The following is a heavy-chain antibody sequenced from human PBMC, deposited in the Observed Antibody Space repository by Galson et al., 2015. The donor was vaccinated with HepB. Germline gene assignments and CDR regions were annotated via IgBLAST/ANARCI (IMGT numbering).Heavy chain of an antibody. CDR1: GFTFSSYG. J-gene: IGHJ4*02. CDR2: ISYDGSNK. CDR3: AKDRFLQSQLYYFDY. D-gene: IGHD4-11*01. V-gene: IGHV3-30*18. Sequence: SLRLSCAASGFTFSSYGMHWVRQAPGKGLEWVAVISYDGSNKYYADSVKGRFTISRDNSKNTLYLQMNSLRAEDTAVYYCAKDRFLQSQLYYFDYWGQGTLVTVSS.